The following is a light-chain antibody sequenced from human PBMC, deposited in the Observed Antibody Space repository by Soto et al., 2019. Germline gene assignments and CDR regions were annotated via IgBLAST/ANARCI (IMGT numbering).Light chain of an antibody. CDR2: GAS. J-gene: IGKJ4*01. CDR3: QQRRNWPPT. V-gene: IGKV3D-20*02. Sequence: EIVLTQSPGTLSLSPGERATLSCRASQSVSSTYLIWYQQKPGQAPRLLIYGASSRATGVPDRFSGSGSGTDFTLTISSLEPEDFAVYYCQQRRNWPPTFGGGTKVDIK. CDR1: QSVSSTY.